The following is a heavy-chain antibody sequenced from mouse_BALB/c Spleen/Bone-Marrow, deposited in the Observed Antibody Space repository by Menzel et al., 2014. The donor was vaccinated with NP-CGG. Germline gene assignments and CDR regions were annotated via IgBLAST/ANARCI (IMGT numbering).Heavy chain of an antibody. CDR3: AKLLRADYAMDY. J-gene: IGHJ4*01. Sequence: QVQLQQSGAELVRPGSSVKIFCKASGYAFSNYWMNWVKQRPGQGLEWIGQIYPGDGDTNYNGKFKGKATLTADKSSSTAYMQLSSLTSEDSAVYFCAKLLRADYAMDYWGQGTSVTVSS. CDR1: GYAFSNYW. D-gene: IGHD1-1*01. CDR2: IYPGDGDT. V-gene: IGHV1-80*01.